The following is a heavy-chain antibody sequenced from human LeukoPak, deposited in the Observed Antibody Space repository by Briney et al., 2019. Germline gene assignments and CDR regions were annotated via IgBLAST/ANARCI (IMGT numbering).Heavy chain of an antibody. V-gene: IGHV1-18*04. CDR1: GYTFTSYY. CDR3: ARVQTIAAAGMSWFDP. J-gene: IGHJ5*02. CDR2: ISGYNGNT. Sequence: ASVKVSCKASGYTFTSYYMHWVRQAPGQGLEWMGWISGYNGNTNYGQKLQGRVTMTTDTSTSTAYMELRSLRSDDTAVYYCARVQTIAAAGMSWFDPWGQGTLVTVSS. D-gene: IGHD6-13*01.